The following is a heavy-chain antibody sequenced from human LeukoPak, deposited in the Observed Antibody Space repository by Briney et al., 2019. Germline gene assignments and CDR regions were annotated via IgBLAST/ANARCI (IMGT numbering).Heavy chain of an antibody. J-gene: IGHJ4*02. D-gene: IGHD3-22*01. CDR2: MYLSGTT. CDR3: AGLVGRYSSGLYYYYFGY. Sequence: KPGGSLRLSCAASGFTFWSYAMSWVRQAPGKGLEWIGEMYLSGTTHSNPSVKSRVTISIDKSKNQFFLNLSSVTAADTAVYYCAGLVGRYSSGLYYYYFGYWGQGTLVTVSS. V-gene: IGHV4-4*02. CDR1: GFTFWSYAM.